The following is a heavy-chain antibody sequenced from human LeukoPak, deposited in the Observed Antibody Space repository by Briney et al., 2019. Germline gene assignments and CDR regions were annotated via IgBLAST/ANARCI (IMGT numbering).Heavy chain of an antibody. CDR2: IYPGDSDT. D-gene: IGHD5-18*01. J-gene: IGHJ4*02. CDR1: GYSFSTYW. CDR3: ESTLGYRYGGLHY. V-gene: IGHV5-51*01. Sequence: GESLKISCKGSGYSFSTYWIVWVRQMPGKGLEWMGIIYPGDSDTRYSPSFEGQVTISADKSISTAYLQWSSLKASDTAMYYCESTLGYRYGGLHYWGQGPLVTVSS.